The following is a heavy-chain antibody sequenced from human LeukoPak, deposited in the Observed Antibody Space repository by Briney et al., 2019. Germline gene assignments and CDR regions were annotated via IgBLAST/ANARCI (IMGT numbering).Heavy chain of an antibody. V-gene: IGHV3-21*01. Sequence: GGSLRLSCAASGFSLSSYDMNWVRQAPGKGVEWVSSISTSSTFIYYTYSVKGRFTISRDNAKNSLYLQMNSLSAEDTAVYYCARADCSSSTCYLRSSWFDPWGQGTLVTVSS. CDR2: ISTSSTFI. D-gene: IGHD2/OR15-2a*01. CDR3: ARADCSSSTCYLRSSWFDP. CDR1: GFSLSSYD. J-gene: IGHJ5*02.